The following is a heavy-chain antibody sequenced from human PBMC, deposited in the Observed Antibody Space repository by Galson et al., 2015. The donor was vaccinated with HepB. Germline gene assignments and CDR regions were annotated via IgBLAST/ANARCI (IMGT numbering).Heavy chain of an antibody. D-gene: IGHD5-18*01. V-gene: IGHV1-2*06. CDR3: ARGGNTAHYYYYYMDV. CDR2: INPNSGGT. J-gene: IGHJ6*03. Sequence: SVKVSCKASGYTFTGYYMHWVRQAPGQGLEWMGRINPNSGGTNYAQKFQGRVTMTRDTSISTAYMELSSLRSEDTAVYYCARGGNTAHYYYYYMDVWGKGTTVTVSS. CDR1: GYTFTGYY.